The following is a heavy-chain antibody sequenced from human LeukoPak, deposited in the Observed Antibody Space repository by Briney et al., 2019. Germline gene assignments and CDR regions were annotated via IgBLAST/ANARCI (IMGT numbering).Heavy chain of an antibody. CDR3: TTKEYSEGFYFDY. Sequence: GGSLRLSCAASGFTFSNAWMSWVRQAPGKGLEWVGRIKSKTDGGTTDCAAPVKGRFTISRDDSKNTLYLQMNSLKTEDTAVYYCTTKEYSEGFYFDYWGQGTLVTVSS. V-gene: IGHV3-15*01. D-gene: IGHD5-18*01. J-gene: IGHJ4*02. CDR1: GFTFSNAW. CDR2: IKSKTDGGTT.